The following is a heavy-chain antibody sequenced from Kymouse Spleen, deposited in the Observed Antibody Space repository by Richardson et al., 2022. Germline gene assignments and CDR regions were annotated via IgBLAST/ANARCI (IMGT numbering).Heavy chain of an antibody. J-gene: IGHJ6*02. CDR1: GGSISSSNW. Sequence: QVQLQESGPGLVKPSGTLSLTCAVSGGSISSSNWWSWVRQPPGKGLEWIGEIYHSGSTNYNPSLKSRVTISVDKSKNQFSLKLSSVTAADTAVYYCARREYSSSSSLYYYYYGMDVWGQGTTVTVSS. CDR3: ARREYSSSSSLYYYYYGMDV. CDR2: IYHSGST. D-gene: IGHD6-6*01. V-gene: IGHV4-4*02.